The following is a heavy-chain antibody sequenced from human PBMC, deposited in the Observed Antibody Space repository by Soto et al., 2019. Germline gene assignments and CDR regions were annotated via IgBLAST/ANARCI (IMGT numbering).Heavy chain of an antibody. CDR3: ARGLSAVADAFDI. V-gene: IGHV1-8*01. D-gene: IGHD6-19*01. CDR1: GYTFTSYS. Sequence: ASAKASCKASGYTFTSYSXYXVRXXTGQGLEWMGWMNPNSGNTGYAQKFQGRVTMTRNTSISTAYMELSSLRSEDTAVYYCARGLSAVADAFDIWGQGTMVTVSS. J-gene: IGHJ3*02. CDR2: MNPNSGNT.